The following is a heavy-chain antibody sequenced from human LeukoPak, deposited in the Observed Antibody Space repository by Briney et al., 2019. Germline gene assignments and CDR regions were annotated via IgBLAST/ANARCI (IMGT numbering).Heavy chain of an antibody. CDR2: VSTYNGNT. CDR3: ARQGTGSYYSPIDY. D-gene: IGHD1-26*01. CDR1: GYTFTSYG. Sequence: GASVKVSCKASGYTFTSYGISWVRQAPGQGLEWMGWVSTYNGNTKYAQNLQGRVTTTTDTSTSTAYMELRSLGSDDTAMYYCARQGTGSYYSPIDYWGQGTLVTVSS. V-gene: IGHV1-18*01. J-gene: IGHJ4*02.